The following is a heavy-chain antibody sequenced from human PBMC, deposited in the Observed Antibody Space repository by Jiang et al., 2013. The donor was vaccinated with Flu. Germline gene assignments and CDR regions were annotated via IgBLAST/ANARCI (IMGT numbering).Heavy chain of an antibody. J-gene: IGHJ4*02. CDR2: IFHGGST. CDR3: ARDTGTYRGKAEFDY. CDR1: IYSISSGYY. D-gene: IGHD1-14*01. Sequence: GPGLVKPSETLSLTCAVSIYSISSGYYWGWIRQPPGKGLEWIGSIFHGGSTYYNPSLQSRVTMSVDTSKNQFSLRLSSVTAADTAVYYCARDTGTYRGKAEFDYWGPGNPG. V-gene: IGHV4-38-2*02.